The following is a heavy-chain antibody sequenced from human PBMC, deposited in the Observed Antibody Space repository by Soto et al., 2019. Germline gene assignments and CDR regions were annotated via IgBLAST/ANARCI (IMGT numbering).Heavy chain of an antibody. Sequence: VSVKVSCKAPGYTFTGYYMHWVRQAPGQGLEWMGWINPNSGGTNYAQKFQGWVTMTRDTSISTAYMELSRLRSDDTAVYYCATTTVKNVDYFDYWGQGTLVTVSS. D-gene: IGHD4-17*01. CDR1: GYTFTGYY. J-gene: IGHJ4*02. V-gene: IGHV1-2*04. CDR2: INPNSGGT. CDR3: ATTTVKNVDYFDY.